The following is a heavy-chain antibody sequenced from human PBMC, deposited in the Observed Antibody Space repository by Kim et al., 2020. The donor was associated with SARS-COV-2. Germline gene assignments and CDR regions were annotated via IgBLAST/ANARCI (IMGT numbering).Heavy chain of an antibody. CDR2: IRNRGGDT. V-gene: IGHV3-23*01. D-gene: IGHD2-2*02. CDR1: GFTFSDYG. Sequence: GGSLRLSCVASGFTFSDYGMSWVRQAPGKGLEWVSSIRNRGGDTYYADSVRGRFTISRDNSHNTLYLQMNSLRAEDTALYYCARKCSDTYTSFYFGPWGQGTLVTVSS. J-gene: IGHJ5*02. CDR3: ARKCSDTYTSFYFGP.